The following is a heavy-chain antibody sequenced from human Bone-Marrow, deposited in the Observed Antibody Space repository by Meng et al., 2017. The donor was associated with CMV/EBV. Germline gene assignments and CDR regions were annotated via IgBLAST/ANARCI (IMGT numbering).Heavy chain of an antibody. CDR2: IDSRNTVL. CDR3: VRDGGGSFTKYFHD. D-gene: IGHD1-26*01. V-gene: IGHV3-11*04. Sequence: GESLKISCAAFGFSFSDYYMTWIRQAPGKGLEWVSYIDSRNTVLAYADSVKGRFTISRDNARNSLYLQMNSLRAEDTAVYYCVRDGGGSFTKYFHDWGQGTLVTVSS. J-gene: IGHJ1*01. CDR1: GFSFSDYY.